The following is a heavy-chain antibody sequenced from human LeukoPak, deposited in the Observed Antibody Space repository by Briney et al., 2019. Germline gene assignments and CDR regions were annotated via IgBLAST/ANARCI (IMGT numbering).Heavy chain of an antibody. CDR2: IYHSGST. V-gene: IGHV4-59*12. CDR1: GGSISTYY. CDR3: ARDRGTPDYYDTSGYDY. D-gene: IGHD3-22*01. Sequence: SETLSLTCTVSGGSISTYYWSWIRQPPGKGLEWIGYIYHSGSTNYNPSLKSRVTISVDKSKNQFSLKLSSVTAADTAVYYCARDRGTPDYYDTSGYDYWGQGTLVTVSS. J-gene: IGHJ4*02.